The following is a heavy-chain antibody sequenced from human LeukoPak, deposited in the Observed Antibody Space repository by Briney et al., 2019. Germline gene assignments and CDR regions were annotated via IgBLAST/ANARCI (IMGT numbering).Heavy chain of an antibody. CDR2: ISSSGSTI. V-gene: IGHV3-11*01. J-gene: IGHJ5*02. CDR1: GFTFSDYY. D-gene: IGHD3-10*02. Sequence: PGGSLRLSCAASGFTFSDYYMSWIRQAPGKGLEWVSYISSSGSTIYYADSVKGRFTISRDNAKNSLYLQMNSLRAEDTAVYYCTRMQRMLNWFDPWGQGTLVTVSS. CDR3: TRMQRMLNWFDP.